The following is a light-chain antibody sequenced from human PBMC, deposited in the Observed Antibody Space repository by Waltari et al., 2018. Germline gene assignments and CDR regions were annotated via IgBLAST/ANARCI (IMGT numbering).Light chain of an antibody. J-gene: IGLJ1*01. CDR1: NSNIGITY. Sequence: QSVLTQPPSVSATTGHTVTISCSGSNSNIGITYVSWYQQFPGTAPKLLIYDGNKRPSQIPDRFSGSKSGTSATLGITGRQAGDEADYYCGTWDSTLSTYVYGTGTRLTVL. CDR2: DGN. V-gene: IGLV1-51*01. CDR3: GTWDSTLSTYV.